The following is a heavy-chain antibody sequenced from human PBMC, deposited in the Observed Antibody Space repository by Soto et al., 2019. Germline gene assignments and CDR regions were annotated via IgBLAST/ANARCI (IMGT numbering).Heavy chain of an antibody. CDR3: ASQRDTAMVFDY. V-gene: IGHV4-34*01. J-gene: IGHJ4*02. Sequence: SETLSLTCAVYWGSFRDFYWRWIRQPPGKGLEWIGEINHSGSTNYNPSLKSRVTISVDTSKNQFSPKLSSVTAADTAVYYCASQRDTAMVFDYWGQGTLVTVSS. CDR2: INHSGST. CDR1: WGSFRDFY. D-gene: IGHD5-18*01.